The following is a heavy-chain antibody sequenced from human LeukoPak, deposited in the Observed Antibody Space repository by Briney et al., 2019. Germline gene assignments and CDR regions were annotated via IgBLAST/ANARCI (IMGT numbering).Heavy chain of an antibody. D-gene: IGHD3-22*01. CDR1: GFTFSSYA. CDR3: ARGQLYYDSSGPGGVYYFDY. J-gene: IGHJ4*02. CDR2: ISYDGSNK. V-gene: IGHV3-30-3*01. Sequence: GRSLRLSCAASGFTFSSYAMHWVRQAPGKGLEWVAVISYDGSNKYYADSVKGRFTISRDNSKNTLYLRMNSLRAEDTAVYYCARGQLYYDSSGPGGVYYFDYWGQGTLVTVSS.